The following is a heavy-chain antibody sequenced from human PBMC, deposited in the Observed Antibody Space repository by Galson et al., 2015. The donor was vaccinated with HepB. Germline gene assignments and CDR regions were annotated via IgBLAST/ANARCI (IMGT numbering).Heavy chain of an antibody. V-gene: IGHV3-7*03. CDR2: IKHDGSEK. Sequence: SLRLSCAASGFIFSAYWMTWVRQAQGKGLTWVANIKHDGSEKYYVDSVEGRFTISRDNAESSMYLQMDSLRAEDTAIYYCARETRNQLPTPYFYYYGLDVWGQGTTVTVSS. D-gene: IGHD2-2*01. J-gene: IGHJ6*02. CDR3: ARETRNQLPTPYFYYYGLDV. CDR1: GFIFSAYW.